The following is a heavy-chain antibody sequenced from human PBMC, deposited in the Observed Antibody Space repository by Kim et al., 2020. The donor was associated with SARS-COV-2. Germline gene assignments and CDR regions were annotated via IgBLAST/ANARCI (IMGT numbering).Heavy chain of an antibody. V-gene: IGHV3-11*06. D-gene: IGHD2-15*01. CDR3: ARGGYCSGGSCSSNAFDI. J-gene: IGHJ3*02. Sequence: KGRLTISREHAKNSLYLQMNSLRAEDTAVYYCARGGYCSGGSCSSNAFDIWGQGTMVTVSS.